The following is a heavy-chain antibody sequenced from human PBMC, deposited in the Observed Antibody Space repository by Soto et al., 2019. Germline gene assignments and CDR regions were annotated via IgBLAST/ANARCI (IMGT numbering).Heavy chain of an antibody. V-gene: IGHV3-30-3*01. J-gene: IGHJ3*02. CDR2: ISYDGNNE. Sequence: QVQLVESGGGVVQPGRSLRLSCAASGFTFGAYTMHWVRQPPCKGLEWVAVISYDGNNERYTDPVRGRFTVSRDNSKSTLYLQMNSLKSEDTAVYYCARDGYSGRSDGFDIWGQGTMVTGSS. D-gene: IGHD1-26*01. CDR1: GFTFGAYT. CDR3: ARDGYSGRSDGFDI.